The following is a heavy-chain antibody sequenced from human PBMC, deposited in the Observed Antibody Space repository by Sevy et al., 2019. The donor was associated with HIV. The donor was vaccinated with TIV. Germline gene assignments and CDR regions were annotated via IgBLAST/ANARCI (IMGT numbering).Heavy chain of an antibody. CDR1: GFTCSYLS. CDR3: ALERLTSNVAEYFHN. CDR2: ISYDANNA. J-gene: IGHJ1*01. D-gene: IGHD1-1*01. V-gene: IGHV3-30-3*01. Sequence: GGSLRLSCAASGFTCSYLSMHWVRQAPGKGLEWVATISYDANNAHYADSVKGRFTISRDNSKNALYLQMNNLRADDTAVYFCALERLTSNVAEYFHNWGQGTLVTVSS.